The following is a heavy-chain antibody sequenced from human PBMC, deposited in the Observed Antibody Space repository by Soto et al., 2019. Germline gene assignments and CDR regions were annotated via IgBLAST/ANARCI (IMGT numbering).Heavy chain of an antibody. D-gene: IGHD3-10*01. CDR1: GYTFTSYG. CDR3: ARSRDLWPYYDY. Sequence: ASVKVSCKASGYTFTSYGISWVRQAPGQGLEWMGWISDYNGNTNYAQKLQGRVTMTTDTSTSTAYMERRSLRSDDTAVYYCARSRDLWPYYDYWGQGTLVTVSS. V-gene: IGHV1-18*01. J-gene: IGHJ4*02. CDR2: ISDYNGNT.